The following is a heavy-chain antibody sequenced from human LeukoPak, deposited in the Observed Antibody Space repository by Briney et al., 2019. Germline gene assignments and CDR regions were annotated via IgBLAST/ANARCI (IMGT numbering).Heavy chain of an antibody. J-gene: IGHJ5*02. CDR1: GFTFSSYA. D-gene: IGHD2-15*01. V-gene: IGHV3-23*01. CDR2: ISGSGGST. CDR3: AKDRGGYLLNWFDP. Sequence: GGSLRLSCAASGFTFSSYAMSWVRQAPGKGLEWVSAISGSGGSTYYADSVKGRFTISRDNSKNTLYLQMNSLRAEDTAAYYCAKDRGGYLLNWFDPWGQGTLVTVSS.